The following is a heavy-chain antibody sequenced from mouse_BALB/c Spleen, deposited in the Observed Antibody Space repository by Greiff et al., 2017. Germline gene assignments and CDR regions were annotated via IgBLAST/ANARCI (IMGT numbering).Heavy chain of an antibody. CDR2: INPSSGYT. V-gene: IGHV1-4*02. J-gene: IGHJ4*01. CDR3: ARSPSNSLLRLNYYAMDY. Sequence: VKLMESAAELARPGASVKMSCKASGYTFTSYTMHWVKQRPGQGLEWIGYINPSSGYTEYNQKFKDKTTLTADKSSSTAYMQLSSLTSEDSAVYYCARSPSNSLLRLNYYAMDYWGQGTSVTVSS. D-gene: IGHD1-2*01. CDR1: GYTFTSYT.